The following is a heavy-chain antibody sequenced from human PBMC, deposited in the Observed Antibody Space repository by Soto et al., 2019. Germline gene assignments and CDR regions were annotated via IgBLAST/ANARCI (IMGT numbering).Heavy chain of an antibody. CDR1: GGSISSGGYS. V-gene: IGHV4-30-2*01. CDR2: IYHSGST. D-gene: IGHD3-3*01. J-gene: IGHJ6*02. Sequence: PSETLSLTCAVSGGSISSGGYSWSWIRQPPGKGLEWIGYIYHSGSTYYNPSLKSRVTISVDRSKNQFSLKLSSVTAADTAVYYCARDLAHYDFWSGYHYYGMDVWGQGTTVTVSS. CDR3: ARDLAHYDFWSGYHYYGMDV.